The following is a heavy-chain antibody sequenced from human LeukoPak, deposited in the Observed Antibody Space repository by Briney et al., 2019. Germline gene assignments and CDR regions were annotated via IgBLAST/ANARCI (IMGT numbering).Heavy chain of an antibody. CDR2: IKHDASET. CDR1: GFTFSTSW. V-gene: IGHV3-7*01. CDR3: ARPRVPDS. Sequence: GGSLRLSCAASGFTFSTSWMSWVRQAPGKGLEWVANIKHDASETNYVDSVKGRFTISRGNAKNSLYLQINSLRAEDTAVYYCARPRVPDSWGQGTLVTVSS. J-gene: IGHJ4*02.